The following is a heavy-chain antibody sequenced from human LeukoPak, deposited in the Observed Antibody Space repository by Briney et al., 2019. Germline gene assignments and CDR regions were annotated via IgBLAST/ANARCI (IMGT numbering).Heavy chain of an antibody. D-gene: IGHD2-2*01. CDR3: ARVWYQLLAVAGCSIWDI. Sequence: ASVKVSCKASGYTFTSYGISWVRQAPGQGLEWMGWISAYNGNTNYAQKLQGRVTMTTDTSTSTAYMELRSLRSEDTAVYYCARVWYQLLAVAGCSIWDIWGQGTMVTVSS. CDR1: GYTFTSYG. V-gene: IGHV1-18*01. J-gene: IGHJ3*02. CDR2: ISAYNGNT.